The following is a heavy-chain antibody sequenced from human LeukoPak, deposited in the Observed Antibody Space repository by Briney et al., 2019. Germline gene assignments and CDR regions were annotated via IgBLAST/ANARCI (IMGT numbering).Heavy chain of an antibody. Sequence: GGSLRLSCAASGFTFSTYWTTWVRQAPGEGLEWVANIKEDGGEKYDVDCRKGRFTISRDNAKNSLYLQISSLRAEDTAMYYCTRRAVAGSNDYWGQGTLVTVSS. CDR1: GFTFSTYW. V-gene: IGHV3-7*02. CDR2: IKEDGGEK. CDR3: TRRAVAGSNDY. J-gene: IGHJ4*02. D-gene: IGHD6-19*01.